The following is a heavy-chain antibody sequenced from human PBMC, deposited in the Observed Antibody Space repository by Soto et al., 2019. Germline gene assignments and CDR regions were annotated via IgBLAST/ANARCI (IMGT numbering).Heavy chain of an antibody. CDR2: VMPIFGTA. CDR3: ASAASGGVRRDI. D-gene: IGHD5-12*01. Sequence: QVQLVQSGAEVKKPGSSVKVSCKASGGTFSSYAISLVRQAPGQGRECMGWVMPIFGTANYAQEFQGRVTITGDDSTGTGYMELSSMRSEDTAVSYCASAASGGVRRDIWGQGTLVTVSS. V-gene: IGHV1-69*01. J-gene: IGHJ3*02. CDR1: GGTFSSYA.